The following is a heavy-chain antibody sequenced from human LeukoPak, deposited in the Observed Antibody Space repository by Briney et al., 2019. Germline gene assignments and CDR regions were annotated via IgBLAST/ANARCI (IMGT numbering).Heavy chain of an antibody. CDR1: GGSFSDYY. D-gene: IGHD2-15*01. CDR2: AHHGGGR. V-gene: IGHV4-34*01. Sequence: SETLSLTCAVYGGSFSDYYWTWTRQSPGRGLEIIGEAHHGGGRYYTPSLRSRFTISVDTSSIQFSLILISVTAADTAVYYCARGVYPGCSGDRCASIKNCFDPWGRGILVTVSS. CDR3: ARGVYPGCSGDRCASIKNCFDP. J-gene: IGHJ5*02.